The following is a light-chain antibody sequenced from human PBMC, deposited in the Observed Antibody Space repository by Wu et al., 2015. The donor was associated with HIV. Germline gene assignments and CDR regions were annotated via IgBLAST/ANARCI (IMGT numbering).Light chain of an antibody. J-gene: IGKJ1*01. Sequence: DFQMTQSPSTLSASVGDRVTITCRASQSISSWLAWYQQKPGKAPKLLIYAASTLQSGVPSRFSGSGSGTDFTLTISSLQPEDVATYYCQKYNTAPWTFGQGTKVEMK. CDR2: AAS. CDR1: QSISSW. CDR3: QKYNTAPWT. V-gene: IGKV1-27*01.